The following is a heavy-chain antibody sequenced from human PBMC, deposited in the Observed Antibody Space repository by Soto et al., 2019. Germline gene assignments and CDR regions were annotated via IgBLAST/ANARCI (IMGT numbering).Heavy chain of an antibody. CDR1: GYTFTSYG. J-gene: IGHJ1*01. V-gene: IGHV1-18*01. CDR2: ISPLTATD. Sequence: QVQLVQSGAEVKKPGASVKVSCKASGYTFTSYGISWVRQAPGQGLEWMGWISPLTATDKYSQKSQGRVTMTTDTSTSTAYMEMRSLRSDDTAMYYCARDSGASPEYFQDWGQGTLVTVSS. CDR3: ARDSGASPEYFQD. D-gene: IGHD2-2*01.